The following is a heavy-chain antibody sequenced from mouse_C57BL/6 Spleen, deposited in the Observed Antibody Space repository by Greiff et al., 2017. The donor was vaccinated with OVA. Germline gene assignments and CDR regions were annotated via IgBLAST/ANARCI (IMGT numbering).Heavy chain of an antibody. V-gene: IGHV5-12*01. Sequence: EVKLQESGGGLVQPGGSLKLSCAASGFTFSDYYMYWVRQTPEKRLEWVAYISNGGGSTYYPDTVKCRFTISRDNAKNTLYLQMSRLKSEDTAMYYCARGGLPFYYGSSSYYFDYWGQGTTLTVSS. J-gene: IGHJ2*01. CDR1: GFTFSDYY. CDR3: ARGGLPFYYGSSSYYFDY. CDR2: ISNGGGST. D-gene: IGHD1-1*01.